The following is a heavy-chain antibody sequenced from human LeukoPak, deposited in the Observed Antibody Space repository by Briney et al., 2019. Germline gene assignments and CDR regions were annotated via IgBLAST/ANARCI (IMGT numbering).Heavy chain of an antibody. Sequence: ASVKVSCKASGYTFTSYDINWVRQATGQGLEWMGLMNPNSGNTGYAQKFQGRVTMTRNTSISTAYMELSSLRSEDTAVYYCARAVRGYRTHNWFDPWGQGTLVTVSS. J-gene: IGHJ5*02. V-gene: IGHV1-8*01. CDR2: MNPNSGNT. CDR3: ARAVRGYRTHNWFDP. D-gene: IGHD5-18*01. CDR1: GYTFTSYD.